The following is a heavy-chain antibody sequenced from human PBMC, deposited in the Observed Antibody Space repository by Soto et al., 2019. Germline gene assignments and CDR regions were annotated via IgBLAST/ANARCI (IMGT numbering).Heavy chain of an antibody. V-gene: IGHV4-34*01. J-gene: IGHJ4*02. CDR2: INHSGST. D-gene: IGHD2-2*01. CDR1: GGSFSGYY. Sequence: PSEILSLTCAVYGGSFSGYYWSWIRQPPGKGLEWIGEINHSGSTNYNPSLKSRVTISVDTSKNQFSLKLSSVTAADTAVYYCARRVGFIVVVPAAMRAFDYWGQGTLVTVSS. CDR3: ARRVGFIVVVPAAMRAFDY.